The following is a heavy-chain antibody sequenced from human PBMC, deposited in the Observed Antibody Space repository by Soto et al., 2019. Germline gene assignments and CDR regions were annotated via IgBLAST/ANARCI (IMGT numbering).Heavy chain of an antibody. J-gene: IGHJ4*02. Sequence: QVQLQQWGAGLLKPSETLSLTCAVYGGSFSGYYWSWIRQPPGMGLEWIGEINHSGSANYNPSLKSRVTISVDTSKNQFSLKLSSVTAADTAVYYCARKGSRGSPPTYWGQGTLVTVSS. CDR1: GGSFSGYY. CDR3: ARKGSRGSPPTY. CDR2: INHSGSA. D-gene: IGHD1-26*01. V-gene: IGHV4-34*01.